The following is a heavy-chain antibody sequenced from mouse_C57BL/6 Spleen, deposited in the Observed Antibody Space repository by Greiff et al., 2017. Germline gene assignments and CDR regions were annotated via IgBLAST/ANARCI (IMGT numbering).Heavy chain of an antibody. D-gene: IGHD1-1*01. CDR2: IDPSDSYT. CDR1: GYTFTSYW. CDR3: ARNPYYGSSWFAY. Sequence: QVQLQQPGAELVMPGASVKLSCKASGYTFTSYWMHWVKQRLGQGLEWIGEIDPSDSYTNYNQKFKGKSTLTVDKSSSTAYMQLSSLTSEDSAVYYCARNPYYGSSWFAYWGQGTLVTVSA. V-gene: IGHV1-69*01. J-gene: IGHJ3*01.